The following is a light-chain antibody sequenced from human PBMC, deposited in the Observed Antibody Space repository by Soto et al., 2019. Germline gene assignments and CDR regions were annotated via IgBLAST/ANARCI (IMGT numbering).Light chain of an antibody. Sequence: QSVLTQPASVSGSPGQSITISCTGTSSDVGSYNLVSWYQQHPGKAPKLMIYEGSKRHSGVSNRFSGSKSGNTASLTISGLQAEDEADYYCCSYAGSSTFSLVFGGGTKLTVL. V-gene: IGLV2-23*03. CDR1: SSDVGSYNL. CDR2: EGS. CDR3: CSYAGSSTFSLV. J-gene: IGLJ2*01.